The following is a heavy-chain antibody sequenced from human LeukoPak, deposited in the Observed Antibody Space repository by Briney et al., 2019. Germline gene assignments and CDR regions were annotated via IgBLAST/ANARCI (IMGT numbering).Heavy chain of an antibody. CDR1: GFTVSSNY. CDR2: IYSGGST. D-gene: IGHD3-22*01. CDR3: AREYYDSSGCRAFDI. J-gene: IGHJ3*02. Sequence: PGGSLRLSCAASGFTVSSNYMSRVRQAPGKGLEWVSVIYSGGSTYYADSVKGRFTISRDNSKNTLYLQMNSLRAEDTAVYYCAREYYDSSGCRAFDIWGQGTMVTVSS. V-gene: IGHV3-53*01.